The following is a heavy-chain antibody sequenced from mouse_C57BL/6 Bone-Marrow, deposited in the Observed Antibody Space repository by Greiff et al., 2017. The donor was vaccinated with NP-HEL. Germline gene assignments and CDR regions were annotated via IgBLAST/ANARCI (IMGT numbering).Heavy chain of an antibody. V-gene: IGHV1-54*01. CDR3: ARGGLRLLFDY. Sequence: QVQLKESGAELVRPGTSVKVSCKASGYAFTNSLIEWVKQRPGQGLEWIGVINPGSGGTNYNEKFKGKATLTADKSSSTAYMQLSSLTSEDSAVYFCARGGLRLLFDYWGQGTTLTVSA. J-gene: IGHJ2*01. CDR2: INPGSGGT. CDR1: GYAFTNSL. D-gene: IGHD2-2*01.